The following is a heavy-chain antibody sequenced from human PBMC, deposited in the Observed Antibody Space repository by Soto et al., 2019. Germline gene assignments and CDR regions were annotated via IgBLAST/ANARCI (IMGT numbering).Heavy chain of an antibody. J-gene: IGHJ6*02. CDR3: ASTTVTYYYGMDV. V-gene: IGHV4-34*01. CDR2: INHSGST. CDR1: GGSFSGYY. Sequence: XTLSLPCAVYGGSFSGYYWSWIRQPPGKGLEWIGEINHSGSTNYNPSLKSRVTISVDTSKKQFSLKLSSVTAADTAVYYCASTTVTYYYGMDVWGQGTTGTVSS. D-gene: IGHD4-17*01.